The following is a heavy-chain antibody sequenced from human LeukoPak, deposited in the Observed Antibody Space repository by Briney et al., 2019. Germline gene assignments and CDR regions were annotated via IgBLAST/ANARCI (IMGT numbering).Heavy chain of an antibody. CDR3: VSGYFSLDFDY. D-gene: IGHD3-22*01. CDR1: AASISSSSNY. CDR2: IYYSGST. Sequence: PSETLSLTCTVSAASISSSSNYCGWIRQPPGKGLEWIGSIYYSGSTYYNPSLKSRVTISVDTSKNQFSLKLSSVTAADTAVFYCVSGYFSLDFDYWGQGALVTVSS. V-gene: IGHV4-39*01. J-gene: IGHJ4*02.